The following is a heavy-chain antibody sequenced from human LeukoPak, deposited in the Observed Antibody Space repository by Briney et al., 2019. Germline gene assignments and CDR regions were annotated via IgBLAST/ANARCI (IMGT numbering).Heavy chain of an antibody. CDR2: IKQDGSEK. D-gene: IGHD3-10*02. Sequence: GGSLRLSCVASGFTFSSRDWMTWVRQAPGKGLEWVANIKQDGSEKNYVDSVKGRFTISRDNAKNSLYLQMNSLRAEDTAVYYCAELGITMIGGVWGKGTTVTISS. J-gene: IGHJ6*04. V-gene: IGHV3-7*01. CDR3: AELGITMIGGV. CDR1: GFTFSSRDW.